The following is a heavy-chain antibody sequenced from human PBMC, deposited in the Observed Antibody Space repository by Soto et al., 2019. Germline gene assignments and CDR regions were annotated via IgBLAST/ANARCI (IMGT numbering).Heavy chain of an antibody. J-gene: IGHJ4*02. CDR3: ARDGGYCSGGSCYSY. CDR2: IYYSGST. CDR1: GGSISSYY. Sequence: QVQLQESGPGLVKPSETLSLTCTVSGGSISSYYWSWIRQPPGKGLEWIGYIYYSGSTNYNPSLNSRVTIXXDXSXXQFSLKLSSVTAADTAVYYCARDGGYCSGGSCYSYWGQGTLVTVSS. D-gene: IGHD2-15*01. V-gene: IGHV4-59*01.